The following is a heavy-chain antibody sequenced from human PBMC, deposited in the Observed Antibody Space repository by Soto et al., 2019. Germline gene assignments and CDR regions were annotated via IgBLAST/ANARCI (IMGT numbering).Heavy chain of an antibody. D-gene: IGHD3-22*01. CDR1: GYTFTSYY. Sequence: QVQLVQSGAEVKKPGASVKVSCKASGYTFTSYYMHWVRQAPGQGLEWMGIINPSGGSTSYAQKFRSKVTMNRDTSTITVYMQLSSHRSEDTAVYYCARDRRVKTSFARIVVVYYYYGMDVWGQGTTVTVSS. J-gene: IGHJ6*02. V-gene: IGHV1-46*03. CDR2: INPSGGST. CDR3: ARDRRVKTSFARIVVVYYYYGMDV.